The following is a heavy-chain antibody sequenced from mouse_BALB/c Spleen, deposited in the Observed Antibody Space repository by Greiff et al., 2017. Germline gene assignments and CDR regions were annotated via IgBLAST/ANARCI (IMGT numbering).Heavy chain of an antibody. D-gene: IGHD2-10*02. CDR1: GFTFSSYG. CDR2: ISSGGSYT. J-gene: IGHJ3*01. Sequence: EVKLVESGGGLVQPGGSRKLSCAASGFTFSSYGMSWVRQTPDKRLEWVATISSGGSYTYYPDSVKGRFTISRDNAKNTLYLQMSSLKSEDTAMYYCARPYGNYAPWFAYWGQGTLVTVSA. CDR3: ARPYGNYAPWFAY. V-gene: IGHV5-6*03.